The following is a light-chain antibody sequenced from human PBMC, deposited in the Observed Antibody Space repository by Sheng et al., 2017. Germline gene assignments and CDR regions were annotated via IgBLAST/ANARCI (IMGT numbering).Light chain of an antibody. CDR2: GAS. CDR1: QSVSSN. Sequence: EIVMTQSPATLSVSPGERATLSCRASQSVSSNLAWYQQKPGQAPGLLIYGASTRATGIPARFSGSGSGTEFTLTISSLQSEDFAVYYCQQYSNWPPAWTFGQGPRWKSN. V-gene: IGKV3-15*01. CDR3: QQYSNWPPAWT. J-gene: IGKJ1*01.